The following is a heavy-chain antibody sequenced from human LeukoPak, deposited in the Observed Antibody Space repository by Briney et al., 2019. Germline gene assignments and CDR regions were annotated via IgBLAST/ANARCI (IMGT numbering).Heavy chain of an antibody. CDR3: ANLGYYYDSSGSDY. J-gene: IGHJ4*02. CDR1: GFTFSSYG. V-gene: IGHV3-30*18. Sequence: PGGSLRLSCAASGFTFSSYGMHWVRQAPGKGLEWVAVISYDGSNKYYADSVKGRFTISRDNSKNTLYLQMNSLRAEDTAVYYCANLGYYYDSSGSDYWGQGTLVTVSS. CDR2: ISYDGSNK. D-gene: IGHD3-22*01.